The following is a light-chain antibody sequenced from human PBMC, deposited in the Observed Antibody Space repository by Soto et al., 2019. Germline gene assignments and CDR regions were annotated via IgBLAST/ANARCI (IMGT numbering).Light chain of an antibody. CDR3: QSYDFSLSVVV. V-gene: IGLV1-40*01. CDR1: SSNIGAGYD. CDR2: GNT. Sequence: QAVLTQPPSVSGAPGQRVTISCTGSSSNIGAGYDVHWYQRLPGTAPKLLIYGNTNRPSGVPDRFSGSKSGTSASLAITGLQAEDEAAYYCQSYDFSLSVVVFGGGTKLTVL. J-gene: IGLJ2*01.